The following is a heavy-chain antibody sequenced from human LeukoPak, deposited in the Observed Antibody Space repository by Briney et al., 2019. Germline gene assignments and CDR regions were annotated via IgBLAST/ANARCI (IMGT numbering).Heavy chain of an antibody. V-gene: IGHV3-23*01. D-gene: IGHD2-2*01. CDR3: AATPRYCSSTSCYRRGPIDY. CDR1: GFTFSSYA. CDR2: ISGSGGST. Sequence: GGSLRLSCAASGFTFSSYAMSWVRQAPGKGLERVSAISGSGGSTYYADSVKGRFTISRDNSKNTLYLQMNSLRAEDTAVYYCAATPRYCSSTSCYRRGPIDYWGQGTLVTVSS. J-gene: IGHJ4*02.